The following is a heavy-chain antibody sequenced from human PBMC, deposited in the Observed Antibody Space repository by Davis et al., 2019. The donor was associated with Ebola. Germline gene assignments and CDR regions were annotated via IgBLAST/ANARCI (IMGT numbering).Heavy chain of an antibody. D-gene: IGHD1-1*01. J-gene: IGHJ4*02. CDR1: EYTLTELS. Sequence: ASVKVSCKVSEYTLTELSIHSVRQPPGKRLEWMGWINPHNGNTNYAHNVQGRVTMTTDTSTSTAYMEVGSLRSDDTAVYYCARAQFPTTSDHWGQGTLVTVSS. CDR3: ARAQFPTTSDH. CDR2: INPHNGNT. V-gene: IGHV1-18*01.